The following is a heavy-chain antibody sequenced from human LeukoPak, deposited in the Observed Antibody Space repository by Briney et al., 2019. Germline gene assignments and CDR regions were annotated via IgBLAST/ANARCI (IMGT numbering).Heavy chain of an antibody. CDR3: ATDAAGLEY. V-gene: IGHV3-74*01. D-gene: IGHD1-14*01. CDR1: GFSIRNYW. J-gene: IGHJ4*02. CDR2: IKNDGTTT. Sequence: GGSLRLSCTASGFSIRNYWMHWVRQAPGKGLVWVSRIKNDGTTTTYADSVEGRFTISRDNAKNTVYLQMSSLRGEDTGVHYCATDAAGLEYWGQGTLVTVSS.